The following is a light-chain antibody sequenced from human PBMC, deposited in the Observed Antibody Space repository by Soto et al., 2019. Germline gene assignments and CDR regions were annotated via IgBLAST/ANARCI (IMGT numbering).Light chain of an antibody. CDR1: SSNIGPTYD. Sequence: QLVLTQPPSVSGAPGQRVTISCTGSSSNIGPTYDVHWYQQLPGTAPKLLIYANTNRPSGVPDRFSGSKSGTSASLAITGRQAEDEADYFCQSYDSSLSGYVFGTGTKLTVL. J-gene: IGLJ1*01. CDR3: QSYDSSLSGYV. CDR2: ANT. V-gene: IGLV1-40*01.